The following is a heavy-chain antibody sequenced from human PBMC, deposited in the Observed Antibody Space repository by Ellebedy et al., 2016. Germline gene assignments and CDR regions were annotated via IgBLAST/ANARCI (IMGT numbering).Heavy chain of an antibody. CDR3: GDNFW. J-gene: IGHJ4*02. V-gene: IGHV3-15*01. D-gene: IGHD2-15*01. Sequence: GGSLRLSCAASGFTFTSAWMSWVRQAPGKGLEWVGHIKSKTAGGTTDYSAPVKGRFTISRDDSKNTLYLQMNSLKTDDTAVYYCGDNFWWGQGTLVTVSS. CDR2: IKSKTAGGTT. CDR1: GFTFTSAW.